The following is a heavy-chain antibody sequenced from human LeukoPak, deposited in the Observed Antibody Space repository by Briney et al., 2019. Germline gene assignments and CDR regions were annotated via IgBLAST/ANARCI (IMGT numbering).Heavy chain of an antibody. CDR3: ARHEVDKVAATDY. V-gene: IGHV5-51*01. Sequence: GESLKISCKGSGYSFTSYWIGWVRQMPGKGLEWMGIIYPGDSDTRYSPSFQGQVTISADKSISTAHLQWSSLKASDTAMYYCARHEVDKVAATDYWGQGTLVTVSS. D-gene: IGHD2-15*01. J-gene: IGHJ4*02. CDR1: GYSFTSYW. CDR2: IYPGDSDT.